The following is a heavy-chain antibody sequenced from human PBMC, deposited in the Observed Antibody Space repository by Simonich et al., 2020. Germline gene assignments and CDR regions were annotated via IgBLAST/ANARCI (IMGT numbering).Heavy chain of an antibody. D-gene: IGHD2-15*01. Sequence: QVQLVESGGGVVQPGRSLRLSCAASGFTFSSYGMHWVRQAPGKGLVWVAVIWLDGRNKYYADSVKGRFTISRDKSKNTLYLQMNSLRAEDTAVYYCARDRYCSGGSCYYFDYWGQGTLVTVSS. V-gene: IGHV3-33*01. J-gene: IGHJ4*02. CDR3: ARDRYCSGGSCYYFDY. CDR1: GFTFSSYG. CDR2: IWLDGRNK.